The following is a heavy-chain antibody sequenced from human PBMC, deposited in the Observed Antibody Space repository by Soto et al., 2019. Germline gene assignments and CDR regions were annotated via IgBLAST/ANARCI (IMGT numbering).Heavy chain of an antibody. CDR2: ISDSGDYT. V-gene: IGHV3-23*01. CDR1: GFTFSTYA. D-gene: IGHD3-10*01. CDR3: TKESTPCWGIVTSYY. J-gene: IGHJ4*02. Sequence: GGSLRLSCAASGFTFSTYAMNWVRQAPGKGLEWVSCISDSGDYTNYAASVKGRFTISRDNSKNTLYLQMNSLSADDTAVYFCTKESTPCWGIVTSYYWGRGSLVTVSS.